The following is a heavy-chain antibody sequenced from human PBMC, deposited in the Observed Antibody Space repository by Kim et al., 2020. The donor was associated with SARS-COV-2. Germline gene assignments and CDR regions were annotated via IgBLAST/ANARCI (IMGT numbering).Heavy chain of an antibody. Sequence: GGSLRLSCAASGFTFSSYDMHWVRQAPGKGLEWVAVICYNGSNKYYADSVKGRFTISRDNSKNTLYLQMNSLRAEDTAVYYCARGRFYYYGMDVWGQGTMVTVSS. J-gene: IGHJ6*02. CDR3: ARGRFYYYGMDV. CDR1: GFTFSSYD. CDR2: ICYNGSNK. V-gene: IGHV3-33*08.